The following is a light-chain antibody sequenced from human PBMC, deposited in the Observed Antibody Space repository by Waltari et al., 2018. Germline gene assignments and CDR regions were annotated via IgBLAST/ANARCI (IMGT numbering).Light chain of an antibody. CDR2: DVS. CDR3: MSYTSASTYVL. CDR1: NSDVGRFKY. J-gene: IGLJ2*01. V-gene: IGLV2-14*03. Sequence: QSALTQPASVSGSPGQSISISCTGTNSDVGRFKYVSWYQQLPGKAPKPTLFDVSKRPAGVSNRFSGSKSASTASLTISGLQAEDEATYYCMSYTSASTYVLFGGGTK.